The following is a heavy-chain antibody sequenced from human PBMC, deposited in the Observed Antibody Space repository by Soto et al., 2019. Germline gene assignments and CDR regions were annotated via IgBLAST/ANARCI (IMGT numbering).Heavy chain of an antibody. V-gene: IGHV3-74*01. CDR3: ARNQPGHDY. D-gene: IGHD3-10*01. Sequence: GGSLRLSCAASGFTFSNFWMHWVRQAPGKGLVWVSCITGDGSGRNYADSVEGRFAISRDNAGSTLYLDMNSLSAEDTAVYYCARNQPGHDYWGQGTLVTVSS. CDR1: GFTFSNFW. J-gene: IGHJ4*02. CDR2: ITGDGSGR.